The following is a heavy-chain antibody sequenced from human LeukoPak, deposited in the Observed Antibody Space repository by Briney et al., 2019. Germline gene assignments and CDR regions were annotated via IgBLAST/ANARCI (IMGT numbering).Heavy chain of an antibody. CDR1: GFTFSDYY. V-gene: IGHV3-11*06. Sequence: GSLTLSCAASGFTFSDYYMSWIRQAPGKGLEWVSYISSSSSYTNYADSVKGRFTISRDNAKKSLYLQMNSLRAEDTAVYYCARDSSGWYYFDYWGQGTLASVSS. CDR2: ISSSSSYT. CDR3: ARDSSGWYYFDY. J-gene: IGHJ4*02. D-gene: IGHD6-19*01.